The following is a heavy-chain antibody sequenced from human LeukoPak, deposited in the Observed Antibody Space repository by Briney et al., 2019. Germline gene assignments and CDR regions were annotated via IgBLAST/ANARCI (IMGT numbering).Heavy chain of an antibody. CDR2: IIPILGIA. CDR3: AREGRSGIIWFDP. J-gene: IGHJ5*02. V-gene: IGHV1-69*04. CDR1: GGTFSSYT. Sequence: SVKVSCKASGGTFSSYTISWVRQAPGQGLEWMGRIIPILGIANYAQKFQGRVTITADKSTSTAYMELSSLRFEDTAVYYCAREGRSGIIWFDPWGQGTLVTVSS. D-gene: IGHD3-16*01.